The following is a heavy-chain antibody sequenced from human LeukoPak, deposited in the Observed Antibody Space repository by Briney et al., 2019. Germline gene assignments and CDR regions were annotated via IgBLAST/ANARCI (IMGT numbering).Heavy chain of an antibody. J-gene: IGHJ6*03. CDR2: IYTSGST. CDR1: GGSISSYY. CDR3: AREPGSSWYPYYYYYMDV. V-gene: IGHV4-4*07. D-gene: IGHD6-13*01. Sequence: SETLSLTCTVSGGSISSYYWSWIRQPAGKGLEWIGRIYTSGSTNYNPSLKSRVTMSVDTSKNQFSLKLSSVTAADTAVYYCAREPGSSWYPYYYYYMDVWGKGTTVTVSS.